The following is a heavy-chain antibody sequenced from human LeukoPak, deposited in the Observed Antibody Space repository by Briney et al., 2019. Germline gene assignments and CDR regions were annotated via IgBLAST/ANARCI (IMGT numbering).Heavy chain of an antibody. D-gene: IGHD2-21*01. CDR3: ARICGGECYSRNFDY. Sequence: ASVKVSCKASGYTFTSYGISWVRQAPGQGLEWMGWISAYNGNTNYAQKLQGRVTMTTDTSTSTAYMELRSLRSDDTAVYYCARICGGECYSRNFDYWGQGTLVTVSS. V-gene: IGHV1-18*01. J-gene: IGHJ4*02. CDR1: GYTFTSYG. CDR2: ISAYNGNT.